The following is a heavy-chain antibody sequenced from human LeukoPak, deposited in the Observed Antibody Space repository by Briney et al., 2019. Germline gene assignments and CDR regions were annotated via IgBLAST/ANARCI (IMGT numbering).Heavy chain of an antibody. Sequence: SETLSLTCTVSGGSISSSSYYWGWIRQPPGKGLEWIGTISYSGGTYYNPSLKSRVTISIDTSKTQFSLKLSSVTATDTAVYYCARHFDYWGQGTLVTVSS. CDR1: GGSISSSSYY. CDR3: ARHFDY. V-gene: IGHV4-39*01. CDR2: ISYSGGT. J-gene: IGHJ4*02.